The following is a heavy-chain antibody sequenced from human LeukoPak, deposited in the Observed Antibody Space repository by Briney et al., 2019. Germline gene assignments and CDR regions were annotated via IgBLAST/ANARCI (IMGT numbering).Heavy chain of an antibody. V-gene: IGHV7-4-1*02. D-gene: IGHD6-13*01. CDR3: ARDPYTSSSWYRGRANNWFDP. CDR2: INTNTGNP. Sequence: GASVKVSCKASGYTFTTYPMNWVRQAPGQGLEWMGGINTNTGNPTYAQGFTGRFVFSLDTSVGTAYLQISSLKADDTAVYYCARDPYTSSSWYRGRANNWFDPWGQGTLVTVSS. J-gene: IGHJ5*02. CDR1: GYTFTTYP.